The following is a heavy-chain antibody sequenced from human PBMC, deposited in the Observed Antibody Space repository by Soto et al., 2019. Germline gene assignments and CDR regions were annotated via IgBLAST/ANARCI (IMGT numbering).Heavy chain of an antibody. J-gene: IGHJ4*02. Sequence: GSLRLSCAVSGFSFGNYWMNWVRQAPGKGLEWLASIKEDGGERYYLDSVKGRFTISRDNAKDSLSLQMNSLRGEDTAFYYCARDVGPVTIFGEALSGYFDFWGQGTLVTVSS. CDR3: ARDVGPVTIFGEALSGYFDF. CDR2: IKEDGGER. CDR1: GFSFGNYW. D-gene: IGHD3-3*01. V-gene: IGHV3-7*03.